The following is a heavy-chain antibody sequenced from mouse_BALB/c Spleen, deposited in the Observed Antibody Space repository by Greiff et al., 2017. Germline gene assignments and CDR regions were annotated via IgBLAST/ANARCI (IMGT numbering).Heavy chain of an antibody. CDR1: GFSLSTSGMG. V-gene: IGHV8-12*01. J-gene: IGHJ4*01. Sequence: QVTLKECGPGILQPSQTLSLTCSFSGFSLSTSGMGVSWIRQPSGKGLEWLAHIYWDDDKRYNPSLKSRLTISKDTSSNQVFLKITSVDTADTATYYCARNRNYGSAMDYWGQGTSVTVSS. CDR3: ARNRNYGSAMDY. CDR2: IYWDDDK. D-gene: IGHD2-1*01.